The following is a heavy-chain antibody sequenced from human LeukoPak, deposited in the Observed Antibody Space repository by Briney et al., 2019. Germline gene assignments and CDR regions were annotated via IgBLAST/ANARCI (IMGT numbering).Heavy chain of an antibody. D-gene: IGHD2-2*01. V-gene: IGHV3-74*01. CDR3: ARALSGFASSLGY. CDR2: INSDGSST. J-gene: IGHJ4*02. Sequence: GGSLRLPCAASGFTFSSYWMHWVRQAPGKGLVWVSRINSDGSSTSYADSVRGRFSISRDNAKNTLYLQMNSLRAEDTAVYYCARALSGFASSLGYWGQGALVTVSA. CDR1: GFTFSSYW.